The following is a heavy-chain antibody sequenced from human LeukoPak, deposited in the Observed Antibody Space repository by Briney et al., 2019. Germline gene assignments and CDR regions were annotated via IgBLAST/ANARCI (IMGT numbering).Heavy chain of an antibody. D-gene: IGHD2-2*01. CDR1: GFTFSSYW. CDR2: INSDGSST. CDR3: ASHCSSTSCLDY. Sequence: GGSLRLSCAASGFTFSSYWMHWVRQAPGEGLVWVSRINSDGSSTSYADSVKGGFTISRDNAKNTLYLQMNSLRVEDTAVYYCASHCSSTSCLDYWGQGTLVTVSS. V-gene: IGHV3-74*01. J-gene: IGHJ4*02.